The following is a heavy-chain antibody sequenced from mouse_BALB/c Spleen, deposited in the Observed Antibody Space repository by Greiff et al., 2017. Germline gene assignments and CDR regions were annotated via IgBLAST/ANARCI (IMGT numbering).Heavy chain of an antibody. Sequence: QVQLQQSGAELVRPGVSVKISCKGSGYTFTDYAMHWVKQSHAKRLEWIGVISTYYGDASYNQKFKGKATMTVDKSSSTAYMELARLTSEDSAIYYCARSNGDRYWDFDVWGAGTTVTVSS. CDR3: ARSNGDRYWDFDV. CDR2: ISTYYGDA. D-gene: IGHD4-1*02. J-gene: IGHJ1*01. V-gene: IGHV1S137*01. CDR1: GYTFTDYA.